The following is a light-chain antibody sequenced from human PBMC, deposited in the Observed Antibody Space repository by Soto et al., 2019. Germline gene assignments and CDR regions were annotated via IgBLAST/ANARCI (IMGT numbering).Light chain of an antibody. V-gene: IGKV1-5*03. Sequence: DIQMTQSPSTLSASVGDRVTITCRASQSISTWLAWYQQKPGKAPKLLIYEASSLEGGVPSRFSGSGSGTDFNITISSLQPDDFATYYCQQYNTYPLTFGGGTKVDIK. J-gene: IGKJ4*01. CDR3: QQYNTYPLT. CDR2: EAS. CDR1: QSISTW.